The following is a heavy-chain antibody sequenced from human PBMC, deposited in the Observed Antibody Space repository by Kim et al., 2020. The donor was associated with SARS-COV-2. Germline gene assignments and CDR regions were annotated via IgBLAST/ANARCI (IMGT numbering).Heavy chain of an antibody. J-gene: IGHJ4*02. V-gene: IGHV4-39*01. D-gene: IGHD3-22*01. CDR2: IYYSGST. CDR1: GGSISSSSYY. Sequence: SETLSLTCTVSGGSISSSSYYWGWIRQPPGKGLEWIGSIYYSGSTYYNPSLKSRVTISVDTSKNQFSLKLSSVTAADTAVYYCARLPHDYDSSGYSLSGYFDYWGQGTLVTVSS. CDR3: ARLPHDYDSSGYSLSGYFDY.